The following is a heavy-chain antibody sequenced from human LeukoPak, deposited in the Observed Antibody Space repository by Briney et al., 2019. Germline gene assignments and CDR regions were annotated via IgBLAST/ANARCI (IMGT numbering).Heavy chain of an antibody. CDR1: GGSISSYY. CDR3: ARGSPPNWFDP. CDR2: IYDRGST. Sequence: PSETLSLTCTVSGGSISSYYWSWIRQPPGKGLEWIGNIYDRGSTKYNPSLKSRVTISVDTSKNQFSLRLSSVTAADTAVYYCARGSPPNWFDPWGQGTLVTVSS. J-gene: IGHJ5*02. V-gene: IGHV4-59*01.